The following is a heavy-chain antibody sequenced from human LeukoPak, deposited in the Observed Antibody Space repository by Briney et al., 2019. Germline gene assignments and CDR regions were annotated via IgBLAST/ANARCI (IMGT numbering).Heavy chain of an antibody. V-gene: IGHV3-23*01. Sequence: ETLSLTCTVSGGSISSSSYYWGWGRQAPGEVLEWVSGISCSGDNTYYADSVKGRFTISRDNPKNTLYVQVNSLGTEDTAAYYCAKGSYYDSSGSFYFDYWGQGTPVTVSS. CDR1: GGSISSSSYY. CDR2: ISCSGDNT. CDR3: AKGSYYDSSGSFYFDY. J-gene: IGHJ4*02. D-gene: IGHD3-22*01.